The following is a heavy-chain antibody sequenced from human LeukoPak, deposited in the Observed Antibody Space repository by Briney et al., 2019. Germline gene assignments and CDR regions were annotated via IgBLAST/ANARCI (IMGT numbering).Heavy chain of an antibody. CDR2: INDSGGST. J-gene: IGHJ5*02. Sequence: PGGSLRLSCAASGFTFSNYAMSWVRQAPGKGLEWVSAINDSGGSTYYADSVKGRFTISRDNSKNTLYLQMNSLRAEDTAVYYCARPLLYYYGSETYFWFDPWGQGTLVTVSS. CDR1: GFTFSNYA. D-gene: IGHD3-10*01. V-gene: IGHV3-23*01. CDR3: ARPLLYYYGSETYFWFDP.